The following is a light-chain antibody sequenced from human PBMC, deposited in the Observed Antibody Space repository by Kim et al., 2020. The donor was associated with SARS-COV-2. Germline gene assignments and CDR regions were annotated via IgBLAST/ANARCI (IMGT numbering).Light chain of an antibody. V-gene: IGKV3-20*01. CDR3: QQYGSSPMYT. Sequence: SPGERATLACRASQSVSSTYLAWYQQKPGQAPRVLIYGASTRATGIPDRFSGSGSGTDFTLTISRLEPEDFAVYYCQQYGSSPMYTFGQGTKLEIK. CDR2: GAS. J-gene: IGKJ2*01. CDR1: QSVSSTY.